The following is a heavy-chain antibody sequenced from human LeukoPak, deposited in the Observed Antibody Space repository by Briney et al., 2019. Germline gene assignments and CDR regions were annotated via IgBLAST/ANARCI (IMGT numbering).Heavy chain of an antibody. V-gene: IGHV4-59*01. CDR3: ARERALNWGDAFDI. J-gene: IGHJ3*02. CDR2: IYYSGST. CDR1: GGSISSYY. D-gene: IGHD7-27*01. Sequence: SETLSLTCTVSGGSISSYYWSWIRQPPGKGLEWIGYIYYSGSTNYNPSLKSRVIISVDTSKNQFSLKLSSVTAADTAVYYCARERALNWGDAFDIWGQGTMVTVSS.